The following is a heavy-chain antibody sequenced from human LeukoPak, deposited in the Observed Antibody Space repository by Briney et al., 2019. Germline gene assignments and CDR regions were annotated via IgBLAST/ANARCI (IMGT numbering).Heavy chain of an antibody. CDR3: ARDESRGWGSGFDY. V-gene: IGHV3-53*01. J-gene: IGHJ4*02. D-gene: IGHD6-19*01. CDR1: GFTVSSNY. Sequence: PGGFLRLSCAASGFTVSSNYMSWFGKPPGRGWGGVPVIYSGGSTYYADSVKGRFTISRDNSKNTLYLQMNSLRAEDTAVYYCARDESRGWGSGFDYWGQGTLVTVSS. CDR2: IYSGGST.